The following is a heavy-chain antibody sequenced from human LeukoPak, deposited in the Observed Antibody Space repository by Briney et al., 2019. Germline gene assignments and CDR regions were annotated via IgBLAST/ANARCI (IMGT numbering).Heavy chain of an antibody. CDR2: INPNSGGT. D-gene: IGHD6-19*01. V-gene: IGHV1-2*04. Sequence: ASVKVSCKASGCTFTGYYMHWVRQAPGQGLEWMGWINPNSGGTNYAQKFQGWVTMTRDTSISTAYMELSRLRSDDTAVYYCARAAAQASSGWLGYWGQGTLVTVSS. CDR1: GCTFTGYY. CDR3: ARAAAQASSGWLGY. J-gene: IGHJ4*02.